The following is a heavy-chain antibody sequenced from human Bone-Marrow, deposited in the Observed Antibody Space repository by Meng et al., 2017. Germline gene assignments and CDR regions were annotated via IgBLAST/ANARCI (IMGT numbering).Heavy chain of an antibody. CDR1: GFTFSSYW. D-gene: IGHD5-12*01. CDR3: AREFWVATTSLSFDY. Sequence: GGSLRLSCAASGFTFSSYWMSWVRQAPGKGLEWVANIKQDGSEKYYVDSVKGRFTISRDNAKNSLYLQMNSLRAEDTAVYYCAREFWVATTSLSFDYWGQGTLVTVSS. V-gene: IGHV3-7*01. J-gene: IGHJ4*02. CDR2: IKQDGSEK.